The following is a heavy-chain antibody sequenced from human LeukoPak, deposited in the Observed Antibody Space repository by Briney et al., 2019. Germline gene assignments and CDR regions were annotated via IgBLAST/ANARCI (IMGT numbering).Heavy chain of an antibody. Sequence: SETLSLTCAVTGGSISSGNWWSWVRQPPGKGLEWIGEINHSGGTNYSPSLKSPVTISVDSSKNHFSLKLSSVTAADTAVYYCARARDYDYVWGSYRLIDPWGQGTLVTVSS. D-gene: IGHD3-16*02. CDR2: INHSGGT. CDR3: ARARDYDYVWGSYRLIDP. CDR1: GGSISSGNW. J-gene: IGHJ5*02. V-gene: IGHV4-4*02.